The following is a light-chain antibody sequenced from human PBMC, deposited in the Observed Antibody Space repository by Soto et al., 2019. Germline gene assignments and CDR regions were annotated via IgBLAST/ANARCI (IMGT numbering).Light chain of an antibody. V-gene: IGLV2-23*01. J-gene: IGLJ3*02. CDR3: CSYAGSSTWV. CDR1: DVGSYNL. CDR2: EGN. Sequence: QSALTQPASVSGSPGQSITISCSDVGSYNLVSWYQHHPGQVPKFMLYEGNKRPSGVSYRFSGSKSGNTASLTISGLQAEDEADYYCCSYAGSSTWVFGGGTKLTVL.